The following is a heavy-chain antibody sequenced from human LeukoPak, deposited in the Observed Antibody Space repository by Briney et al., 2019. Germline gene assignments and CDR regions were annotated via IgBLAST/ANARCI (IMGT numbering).Heavy chain of an antibody. CDR2: ISGSGGST. CDR1: GFTFSSYG. Sequence: GGSLRLSCAASGFTFSSYGMSWVRQAPGKGLEWVSAISGSGGSTYYADSVKGRFTVSRDNAKNSLYLQMNSLRAEDTALYFCARDTHYYGSGSPAFDIWGQGTMVTVSS. V-gene: IGHV3-23*01. J-gene: IGHJ3*02. CDR3: ARDTHYYGSGSPAFDI. D-gene: IGHD3-10*01.